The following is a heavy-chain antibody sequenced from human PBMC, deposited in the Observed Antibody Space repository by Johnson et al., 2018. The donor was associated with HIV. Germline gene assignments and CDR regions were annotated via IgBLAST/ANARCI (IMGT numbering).Heavy chain of an antibody. D-gene: IGHD2-15*01. Sequence: QVQLVESGGGLVKPGGSLRLSCAASGFIFSDYYMTWFRQAPGKGLEWVSYISTITNTVFYAGSVKGRFTISRDNAKNSLHLQMNSLRTEDTAVYYCARVGVVGVPNAFDVSGQGTLVTVSS. CDR1: GFIFSDYY. CDR2: ISTITNTV. CDR3: ARVGVVGVPNAFDV. V-gene: IGHV3-11*04. J-gene: IGHJ3*01.